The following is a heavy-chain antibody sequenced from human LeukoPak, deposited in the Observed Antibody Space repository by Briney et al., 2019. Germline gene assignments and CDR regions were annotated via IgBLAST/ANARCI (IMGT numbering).Heavy chain of an antibody. J-gene: IGHJ1*01. CDR2: ISGSGGST. CDR3: AAIRGTKSFEN. V-gene: IGHV3-23*01. CDR1: VVTLSIDT. Sequence: SPGPSPEASVVTLSIDTMSWVRRAPQERQERGSAISGSGGSTYYEDSVKGRLTISRDNSKNTLYLQMNSLRTEDTAVYYCAAIRGTKSFENWGQGALVTVAS.